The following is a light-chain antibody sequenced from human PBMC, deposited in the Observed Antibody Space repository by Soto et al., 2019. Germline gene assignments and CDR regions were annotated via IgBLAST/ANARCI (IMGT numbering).Light chain of an antibody. J-gene: IGKJ1*01. CDR2: GAS. V-gene: IGKV3-15*01. Sequence: EILMTQSPDTLSVSPGERATLSCRASQSVTTNWAWYQQKPGQAPRLLLYGASTRATVIPARFSGSGSGTEFTLTISSLQYDDLAVYYCQQYTNSPPLTFGQGTMVDFK. CDR1: QSVTTN. CDR3: QQYTNSPPLT.